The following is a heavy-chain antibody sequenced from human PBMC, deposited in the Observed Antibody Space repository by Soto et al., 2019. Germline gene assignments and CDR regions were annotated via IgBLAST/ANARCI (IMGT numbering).Heavy chain of an antibody. CDR1: GFTFSSYS. CDR2: ISSSSSYI. D-gene: IGHD6-19*01. Sequence: EVQLVESGGGLVKPGGSLRLSCAASGFTFSSYSMNWVRQAPGKGLEWVSSISSSSSYIYYADSVKGRFTISRDNDKNSRYLQKNSLRAEDTAVYYCARVRIAVADDDYWYFDLWGRGTLVTVSS. V-gene: IGHV3-21*01. CDR3: ARVRIAVADDDYWYFDL. J-gene: IGHJ2*01.